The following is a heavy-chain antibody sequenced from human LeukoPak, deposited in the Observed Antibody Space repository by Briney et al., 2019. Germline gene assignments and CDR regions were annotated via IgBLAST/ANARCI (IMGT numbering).Heavy chain of an antibody. CDR3: AKDGIAARPYYFDC. V-gene: IGHV3-23*01. CDR2: ISAGGGST. D-gene: IGHD6-6*01. J-gene: IGHJ4*02. Sequence: GGSLRLSCAASGFTFSSYAMSWVRRAPGKGLEWVSGISAGGGSTYYADSVKGRFTISRDNSKSTLYLQMNSLRAEDTAVYYCAKDGIAARPYYFDCWGQGTLVTVSS. CDR1: GFTFSSYA.